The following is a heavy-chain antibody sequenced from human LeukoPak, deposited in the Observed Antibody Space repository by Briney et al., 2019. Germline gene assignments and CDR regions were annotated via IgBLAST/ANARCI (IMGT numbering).Heavy chain of an antibody. CDR2: IIPILGIA. CDR1: GGTFSSYA. CDR3: ARDPQMVREGPSLFDY. Sequence: SVKVSCKASGGTFSSYAISWVRQAPGQGLEWMGRIIPILGIANYAQKFQGRVTITADKSTSTAYMELSSLRSEDTAVYYCARDPQMVREGPSLFDYWGQGTLVTVSS. D-gene: IGHD3-10*01. J-gene: IGHJ4*02. V-gene: IGHV1-69*04.